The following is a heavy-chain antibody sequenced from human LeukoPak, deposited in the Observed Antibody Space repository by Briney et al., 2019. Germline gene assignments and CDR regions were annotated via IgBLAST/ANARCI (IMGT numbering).Heavy chain of an antibody. CDR1: GGSISSYY. J-gene: IGHJ4*02. CDR3: ARSRAYYDILTGYSN. V-gene: IGHV4-59*01. Sequence: PSETLSLTCTVSGGSISSYYWSWIRQPPGKGLEWIGYIYYSGSTNYNPSLKSRVTISVDTSKNQFSLKLSSVTAADTAVYYCARSRAYYDILTGYSNWGQGTLVTVSS. CDR2: IYYSGST. D-gene: IGHD3-9*01.